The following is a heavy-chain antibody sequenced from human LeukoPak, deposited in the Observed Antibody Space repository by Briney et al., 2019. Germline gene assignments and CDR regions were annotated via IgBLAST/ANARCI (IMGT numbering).Heavy chain of an antibody. J-gene: IGHJ4*02. D-gene: IGHD2/OR15-2a*01. CDR1: GFTFDDYA. CDR2: ISWNSGSR. Sequence: GGSLRLSCVASGFTFDDYAMHWVRQAPGKGLEWVSGISWNSGSRGYADSVKGRFTISRDNAKNSLYLQMNSLRAEDTAVYYCARIRGSTRGAYYFDYWGQGTLVTVSS. CDR3: ARIRGSTRGAYYFDY. V-gene: IGHV3-9*01.